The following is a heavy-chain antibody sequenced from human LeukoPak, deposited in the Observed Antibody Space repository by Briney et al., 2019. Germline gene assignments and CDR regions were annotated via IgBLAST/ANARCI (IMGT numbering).Heavy chain of an antibody. CDR2: ISSSSSTI. J-gene: IGHJ4*02. V-gene: IGHV3-48*04. D-gene: IGHD5-24*01. CDR3: ARGGRGMATIAGFDY. CDR1: GFTFSSYS. Sequence: GGSLRLSCAASGFTFSSYSMNWVRQAPGKGLEWVSYISSSSSTIYYADSVKGRFTISRDNAKNSLYLQMNSLRAEDTAVYYCARGGRGMATIAGFDYWGQGTLVTVSS.